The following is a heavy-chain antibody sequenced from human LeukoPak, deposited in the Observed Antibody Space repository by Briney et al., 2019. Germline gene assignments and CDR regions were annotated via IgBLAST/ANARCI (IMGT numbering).Heavy chain of an antibody. J-gene: IGHJ3*02. V-gene: IGHV3-7*03. Sequence: PGGSLRLSSADPGFTFSTYCLSCVRQTPRKGLGWVANIKQEGSEKNYVDSVKGQFNISRDNANHSLFLQRNSLRAEDTAVYYCARIRDDYIATLYAFDIWGQGTMVTVSS. CDR3: ARIRDDYIATLYAFDI. CDR2: IKQEGSEK. CDR1: GFTFSTYC. D-gene: IGHD4-11*01.